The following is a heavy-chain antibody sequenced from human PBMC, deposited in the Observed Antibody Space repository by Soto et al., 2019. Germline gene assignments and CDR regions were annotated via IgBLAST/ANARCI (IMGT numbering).Heavy chain of an antibody. V-gene: IGHV3-7*05. CDR2: IKQDGSEK. CDR3: ARATYYDFWSGYYTNWFDP. CDR1: GFTFSSYW. Sequence: EVQLVESGGGLVQPGGSLRLSCAASGFTFSSYWMSWVRQAPGKGLEWVANIKQDGSEKYYVDSVKGRFTISRDNAKNSLYRQMNSLRAEDTAVYYCARATYYDFWSGYYTNWFDPWGQGTLVTVSS. D-gene: IGHD3-3*01. J-gene: IGHJ5*02.